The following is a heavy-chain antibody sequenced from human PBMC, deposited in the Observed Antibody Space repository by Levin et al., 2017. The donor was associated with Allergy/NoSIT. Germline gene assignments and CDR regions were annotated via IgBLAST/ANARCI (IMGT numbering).Heavy chain of an antibody. J-gene: IGHJ4*02. Sequence: LSLTCGASGFTFRSYSMSWVRQAPGKGLEWVSYISSSSSTTYYADSVKGRFTISRDNAKNSLYLLMNSLRAEDTAVYYCARASQGYYFDYWGQGTLVTVSS. CDR1: GFTFRSYS. CDR3: ARASQGYYFDY. CDR2: ISSSSSTT. V-gene: IGHV3-48*04.